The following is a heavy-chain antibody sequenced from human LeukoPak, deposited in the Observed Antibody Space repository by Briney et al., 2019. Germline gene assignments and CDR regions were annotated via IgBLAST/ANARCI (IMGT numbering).Heavy chain of an antibody. CDR1: GYSISSGYY. D-gene: IGHD3-3*01. V-gene: IGHV4-38-2*02. Sequence: PSETLSLTCTVSGYSISSGYYWGWIRQPPGKGLEWIGSIYHSGSTYYNPSLKSRVTISVDTSKNQFSLKLSSVTAADTAVYYCARLDFWSGYYDYWGQGTLVTVSS. CDR2: IYHSGST. CDR3: ARLDFWSGYYDY. J-gene: IGHJ4*02.